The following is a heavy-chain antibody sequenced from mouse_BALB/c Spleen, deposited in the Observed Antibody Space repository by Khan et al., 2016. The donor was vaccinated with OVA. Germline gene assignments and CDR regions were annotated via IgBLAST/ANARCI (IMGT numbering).Heavy chain of an antibody. J-gene: IGHJ3*01. D-gene: IGHD1-1*02. CDR2: ISYSGST. V-gene: IGHV3-8*02. CDR1: GDSITSGY. Sequence: EVQLQESGPGLVKPSQTLSLTCSVTGDSITSGYWNWIRKFPGNKLEYMGYISYSGSTYYNPSIKSRISITREKSKNQYYLQLNSVPTEDTATYDCARFGSFVWFAYWGQGTLVTVSA. CDR3: ARFGSFVWFAY.